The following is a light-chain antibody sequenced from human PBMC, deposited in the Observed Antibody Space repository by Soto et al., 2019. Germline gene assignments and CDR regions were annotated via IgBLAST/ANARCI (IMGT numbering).Light chain of an antibody. V-gene: IGKV1-6*01. CDR2: AAS. CDR3: LQHSNYPWT. CDR1: QDIRYG. Sequence: AIQITQSPSSLSASVGDRVTITCRASQDIRYGLSWYQQKPGKAPKLLIYAASSLQRGVPSRFSGSGSGTDFTLTISSLQPEDFATYSCLQHSNYPWTFGQGTKVDIK. J-gene: IGKJ1*01.